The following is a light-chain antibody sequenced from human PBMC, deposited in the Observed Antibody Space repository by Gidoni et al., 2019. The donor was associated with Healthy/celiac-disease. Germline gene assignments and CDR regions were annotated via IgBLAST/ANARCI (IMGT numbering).Light chain of an antibody. CDR3: SSYTSSSTQV. CDR1: SSDVGGYNY. Sequence: QSALTQPASVSRSSAKPITISCTGTSSDVGGYNYVSWYQQHPGKAPKLMIYDVSNRPSGVSNRFSGSKSGNTASLTISGLQAEDEADYYCSSYTSSSTQVFGGGTKLTVL. V-gene: IGLV2-14*01. J-gene: IGLJ3*02. CDR2: DVS.